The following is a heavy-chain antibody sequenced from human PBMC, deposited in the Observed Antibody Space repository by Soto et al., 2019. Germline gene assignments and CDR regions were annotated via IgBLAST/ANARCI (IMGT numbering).Heavy chain of an antibody. J-gene: IGHJ6*02. CDR1: GGSISSGDYY. CDR2: IYYSGST. V-gene: IGHV4-30-4*01. D-gene: IGHD4-17*01. Sequence: SETLSLTCTVSGGSISSGDYYWSWIRQPPGKGLGWIGYIYYSGSTYYNPSLKSRVTISVDTSKNQFSLKLSSVTAADTAVYYCARDYGDYREDYYGMDVWGQGTTVTVSS. CDR3: ARDYGDYREDYYGMDV.